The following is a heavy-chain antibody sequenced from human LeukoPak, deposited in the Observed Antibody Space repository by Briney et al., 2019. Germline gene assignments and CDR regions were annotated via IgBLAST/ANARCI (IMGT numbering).Heavy chain of an antibody. J-gene: IGHJ6*04. D-gene: IGHD5-12*01. CDR1: GGSFSGYY. V-gene: IGHV4-34*01. CDR3: ARDRIVATTYYYYYGMDV. Sequence: SETLSLTCAVYGGSFSGYYWSWIRQPPGEGLEWIGEINHSGSTNCNPSLKSRVTISVDTSKNQFSLKLSSVTAADTAVYYCARDRIVATTYYYYYGMDVWGKGTTVTVSS. CDR2: INHSGST.